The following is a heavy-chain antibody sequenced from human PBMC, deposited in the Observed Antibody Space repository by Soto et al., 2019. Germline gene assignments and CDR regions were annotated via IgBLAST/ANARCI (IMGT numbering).Heavy chain of an antibody. CDR1: GFTFSSYG. Sequence: QVQLVESGEGVVQPGRSLRLSCAASGFTFSSYGMHWVRQAPGKGLEWVAVIWYDGSNKYYADSVKGRFTISRDNSKNTLYLQMNSLRAEDTAVYYCARASGGAVVPSYFDYWGQGTLVTVSS. D-gene: IGHD3-10*01. J-gene: IGHJ4*02. CDR2: IWYDGSNK. CDR3: ARASGGAVVPSYFDY. V-gene: IGHV3-33*01.